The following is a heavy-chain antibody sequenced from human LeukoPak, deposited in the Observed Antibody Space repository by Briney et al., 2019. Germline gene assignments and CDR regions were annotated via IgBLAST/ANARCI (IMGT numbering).Heavy chain of an antibody. J-gene: IGHJ4*02. CDR1: GFTLSSYA. CDR2: ISGSGGST. Sequence: GGSLRLSCAASGFTLSSYAMSWVRQAPGKGLEWVSAISGSGGSTYYADSVKGRFTISRDNSKNTLYLQMNSLRAEDAAVYYCAKDPSNSSGWYDYWGQGTLVTVSS. V-gene: IGHV3-23*01. CDR3: AKDPSNSSGWYDY. D-gene: IGHD6-19*01.